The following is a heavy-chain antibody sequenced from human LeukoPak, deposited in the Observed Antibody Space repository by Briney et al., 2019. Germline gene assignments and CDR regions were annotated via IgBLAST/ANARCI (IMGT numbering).Heavy chain of an antibody. CDR3: TVRIAVAGTSPNFDY. V-gene: IGHV3-73*01. J-gene: IGHJ4*02. CDR2: IRNKANSYAT. D-gene: IGHD6-19*01. CDR1: GFTFSGSA. Sequence: SGGSLRLSCAASGFTFSGSAMHWVRQASGKGLEWVGRIRNKANSYATAYAASVKGRFTISRDDSKNTAYLQMNSLKTEDTAVYYCTVRIAVAGTSPNFDYWGQGTLVTVSS.